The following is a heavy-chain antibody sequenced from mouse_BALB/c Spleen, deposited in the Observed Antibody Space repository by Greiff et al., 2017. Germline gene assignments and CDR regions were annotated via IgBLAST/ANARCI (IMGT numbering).Heavy chain of an antibody. CDR3: ARAYGYDSYYYAMDY. CDR1: GFSLTSYG. D-gene: IGHD2-2*01. J-gene: IGHJ4*01. CDR2: IWSGGST. V-gene: IGHV2-4-1*01. Sequence: QVQLKESGPGLVQPSQSLSITCTVSGFSLTSYGVHWVRQSPGKGLEWLGVIWSGGSTDYNSALKSRLSISKDNSKSQVFLKMNSLQTDDTARYYCARAYGYDSYYYAMDYWGQGTSVTVSS.